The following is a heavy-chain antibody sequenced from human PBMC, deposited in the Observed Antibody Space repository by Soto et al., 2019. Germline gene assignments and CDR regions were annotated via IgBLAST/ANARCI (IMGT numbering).Heavy chain of an antibody. CDR2: IYYSGST. J-gene: IGHJ3*02. Sequence: QLQLQESGPGLVKPSETLSLTCTVSGGSISSSSYYWGWIRQPPGKGLEWIGSIYYSGSTYYNPSLKSRVTISVDTSKNQFSLKLSSVTAADTGVYYCATQFDILTGYYTLPDAFDIWGQGTMVTVSS. CDR1: GGSISSSSYY. CDR3: ATQFDILTGYYTLPDAFDI. V-gene: IGHV4-39*01. D-gene: IGHD3-9*01.